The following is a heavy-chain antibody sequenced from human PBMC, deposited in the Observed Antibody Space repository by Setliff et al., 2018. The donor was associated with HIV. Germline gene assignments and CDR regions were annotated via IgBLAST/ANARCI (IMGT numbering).Heavy chain of an antibody. D-gene: IGHD6-19*01. CDR3: AKDRRRAGAVRGPNWYLDL. Sequence: GGSLRLSCAASGFSFSNYAMHWVRQAPGKGLEWVAVISYDGNRKFYADSVKVRFTISRDNSKSTLYLQMNSLKPEDTAVFYCAKDRRRAGAVRGPNWYLDLWGRGTLVTVSS. V-gene: IGHV3-30-3*02. CDR2: ISYDGNRK. CDR1: GFSFSNYA. J-gene: IGHJ2*01.